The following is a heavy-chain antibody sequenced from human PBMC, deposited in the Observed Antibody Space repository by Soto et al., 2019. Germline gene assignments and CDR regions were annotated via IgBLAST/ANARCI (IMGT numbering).Heavy chain of an antibody. Sequence: SETLSLTCAVYGGSFSGYYWSWIRQPPGKGLEWIGEINHSGSTNYNPSLKSRVTISVDTSKNQFSLKLSSVTAADPAVYYCAREWVVVGVAATRPRRSWFDPWGQGTLVTVSS. CDR1: GGSFSGYY. J-gene: IGHJ5*02. V-gene: IGHV4-34*01. CDR2: INHSGST. D-gene: IGHD2-15*01. CDR3: AREWVVVGVAATRPRRSWFDP.